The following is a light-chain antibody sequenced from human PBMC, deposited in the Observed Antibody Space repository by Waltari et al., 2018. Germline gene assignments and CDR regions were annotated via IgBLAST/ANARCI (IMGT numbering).Light chain of an antibody. V-gene: IGLV2-14*01. CDR2: EVS. J-gene: IGLJ1*01. Sequence: QSALTQPASASGSPGQSITISCTGTSNDVGGYGYVSWYQQYPGKAPKLIIYEVSYRPSGISTRFSGSKAGNTASLTISGLQAEDEADYYCSSHTATVPHVFGTGTRVTVV. CDR1: SNDVGGYGY. CDR3: SSHTATVPHV.